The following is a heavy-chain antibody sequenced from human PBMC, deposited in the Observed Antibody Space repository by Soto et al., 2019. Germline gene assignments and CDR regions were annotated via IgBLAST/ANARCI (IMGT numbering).Heavy chain of an antibody. V-gene: IGHV3-23*01. CDR1: GLIFSDYR. J-gene: IGHJ6*03. D-gene: IGHD2-21*01. CDR3: AKGDISSYSFMGV. CDR2: VSASGDTT. Sequence: EVQLLESGGDLVQPGGSLRLSCAASGLIFSDYRMSWVRQAPGQGLQWVSAVSASGDTTHYADSVKGRFTISRDNSENTLSLQMTSLRAEDTGVYYCAKGDISSYSFMGVWGKGTTVTVSS.